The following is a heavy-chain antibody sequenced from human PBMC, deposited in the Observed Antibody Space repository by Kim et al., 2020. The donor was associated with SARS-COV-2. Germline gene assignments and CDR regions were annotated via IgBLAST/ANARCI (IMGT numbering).Heavy chain of an antibody. CDR3: ARATMITFGGVIDHFDS. CDR1: GGSISSGGYY. Sequence: SETLSLTCTVSGGSISSGGYYWSWIRQHPGKGLEWIGYIYYSGSTYYNPSLKSRVTISVDTSKNQFSLKLSSVTAADTAVYYCARATMITFGGVIDHFDSWGQGTLVTVSS. V-gene: IGHV4-31*03. CDR2: IYYSGST. D-gene: IGHD3-16*02. J-gene: IGHJ4*02.